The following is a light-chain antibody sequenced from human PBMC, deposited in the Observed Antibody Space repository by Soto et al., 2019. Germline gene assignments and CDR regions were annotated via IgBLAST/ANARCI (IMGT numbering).Light chain of an antibody. V-gene: IGLV2-14*03. CDR3: SSYIRRSPYV. J-gene: IGLJ1*01. Sequence: QSALTQPASVSGSPGQSITISCTGPSSDIGRYNYVSWYQQYPGKAPKFMIYDVSNRTSGVSNRFSGSNSGHTAYLTISGLQAEDDAVYYCSSYIRRSPYVFGTGTKVTVL. CDR1: SSDIGRYNY. CDR2: DVS.